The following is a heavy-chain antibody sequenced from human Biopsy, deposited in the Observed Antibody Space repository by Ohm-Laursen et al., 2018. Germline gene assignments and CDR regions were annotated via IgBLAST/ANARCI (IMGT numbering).Heavy chain of an antibody. CDR1: GYNFGNYY. D-gene: IGHD2-21*01. CDR2: VNPVAEAT. V-gene: IGHV1-46*01. Sequence: ASVKVSCKASGYNFGNYYINWVRKVPGRGLEWLGVVNPVAEATMYAQKFQDRITLTRDASTNTVYMDLTSLTSEDTAVYYCARESPLRLGVCGAIRCFKEVFGMDVWGQGTTVIVSS. CDR3: ARESPLRLGVCGAIRCFKEVFGMDV. J-gene: IGHJ6*02.